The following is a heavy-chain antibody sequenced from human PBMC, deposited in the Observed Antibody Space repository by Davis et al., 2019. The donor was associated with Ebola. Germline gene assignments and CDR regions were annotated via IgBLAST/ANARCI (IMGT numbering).Heavy chain of an antibody. J-gene: IGHJ3*02. CDR3: AKDRAAEQWLVLDAFDI. CDR2: ISGSGGST. Sequence: PGGSLRLSCAASGFTFSSYAMSWVRQAPGKGLEWVSAISGSGGSTYYADSVKGRFTISRDNSKNTLYLQMNSLRAEDTAVYYCAKDRAAEQWLVLDAFDIWGQGTMVTVSS. CDR1: GFTFSSYA. V-gene: IGHV3-23*01. D-gene: IGHD6-19*01.